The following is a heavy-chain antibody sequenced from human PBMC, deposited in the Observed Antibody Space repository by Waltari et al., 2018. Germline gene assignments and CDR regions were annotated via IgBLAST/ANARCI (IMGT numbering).Heavy chain of an antibody. CDR2: ISGSGGST. CDR3: AKDTTVTTPPDYYYYMDV. V-gene: IGHV3-23*04. D-gene: IGHD4-17*01. Sequence: EVQLVESGGGLVQPGGSLRLSCAASGFTFSSYAMSWVRQAPGEGLEWVSAISGSGGSTYYADSVKGRFTISRDNSKNTLYLQMNSLRAEDTAVYYCAKDTTVTTPPDYYYYMDVWGKGTTVTVSS. CDR1: GFTFSSYA. J-gene: IGHJ6*03.